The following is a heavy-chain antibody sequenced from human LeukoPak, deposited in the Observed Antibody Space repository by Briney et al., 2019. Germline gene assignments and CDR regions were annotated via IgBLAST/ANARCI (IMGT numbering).Heavy chain of an antibody. Sequence: ASVKVSCKASGYTFTSYYMHWVRQAPGQGLEWMGIINPSGGSTSYAQKFQGRVTMTRDMPTSTVYMELSSLRSEDTAVYYCARCSPGNSSNFYAVLQYWGQGTQVTVST. CDR1: GYTFTSYY. V-gene: IGHV1-46*01. CDR3: ARCSPGNSSNFYAVLQY. CDR2: INPSGGST. J-gene: IGHJ4*02. D-gene: IGHD2/OR15-2a*01.